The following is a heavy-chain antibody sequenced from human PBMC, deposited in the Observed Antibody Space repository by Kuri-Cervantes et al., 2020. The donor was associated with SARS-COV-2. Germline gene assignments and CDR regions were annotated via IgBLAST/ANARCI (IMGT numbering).Heavy chain of an antibody. CDR1: GFTFSSYW. V-gene: IGHV3-7*04. J-gene: IGHJ5*02. D-gene: IGHD2-2*01. CDR2: IKQDGSEK. Sequence: GESLKISCVASGFTFSSYWMSWVRQAPGKGLEWVANIKQDGSEKYYVDSVKGRFTISRDNAKNSLYLQMNSLRAEDTAVYYCARAYCSSTSCYDWGDNWFDPWGQGTLVTVSS. CDR3: ARAYCSSTSCYDWGDNWFDP.